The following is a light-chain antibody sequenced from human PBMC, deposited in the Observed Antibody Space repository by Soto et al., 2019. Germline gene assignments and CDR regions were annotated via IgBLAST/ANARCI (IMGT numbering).Light chain of an antibody. V-gene: IGKV1-33*01. J-gene: IGKJ3*01. Sequence: DIQMTQSPSSLSAFVGDRVTITCQASQDISTYVNWYQQKPGKTPNLLIYAASNLETRVPSRFSGSGSGTKFTLTISRLQSEDIGTYDCQQYDNLPVTFGPGTKVNVK. CDR3: QQYDNLPVT. CDR1: QDISTY. CDR2: AAS.